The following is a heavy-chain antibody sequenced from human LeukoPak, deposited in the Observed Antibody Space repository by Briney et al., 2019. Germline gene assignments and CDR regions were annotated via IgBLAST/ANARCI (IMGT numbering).Heavy chain of an antibody. V-gene: IGHV3-53*01. D-gene: IGHD6-13*01. CDR1: GFTVSSNY. Sequence: GGSLRLSCAASGFTVSSNYISSVRQAPGKGLEWVSVIYSGGSTYYADSVKGRFTISRDNSKNTLYLQMNSLRAEDTAVYYCASGIAAADPYYFDYWGQGTLVTVSS. CDR2: IYSGGST. J-gene: IGHJ4*02. CDR3: ASGIAAADPYYFDY.